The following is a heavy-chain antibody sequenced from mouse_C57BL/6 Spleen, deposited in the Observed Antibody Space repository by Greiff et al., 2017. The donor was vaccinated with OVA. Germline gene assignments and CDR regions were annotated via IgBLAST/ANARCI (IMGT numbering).Heavy chain of an antibody. CDR2: IYPRSGNT. CDR1: GYTFTSYG. CDR3: ARRRITTVVASFDY. J-gene: IGHJ2*01. D-gene: IGHD1-1*01. V-gene: IGHV1-81*01. Sequence: QVQLQQSGAELARPGASVKLSCKASGYTFTSYGISWVKQRPGQGLEWIGEIYPRSGNTYYNEKFKGKATLTADKSSSTAYMELRSLTSEDSAVYFCARRRITTVVASFDYWGQGTTLTVSS.